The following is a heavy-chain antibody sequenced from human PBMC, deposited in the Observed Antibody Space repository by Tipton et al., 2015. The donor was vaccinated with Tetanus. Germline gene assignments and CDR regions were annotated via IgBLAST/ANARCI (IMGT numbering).Heavy chain of an antibody. D-gene: IGHD6-13*01. CDR3: ARLSIAATGTYGLTFYYGMDV. CDR2: VYYSGST. Sequence: TLSLTCTVSSASTSNGDFSWGWIRQPPGRGLEWIGSVYYSGSTYYNPSLKSRVAISVDTSKNHFSLKLSSVTAADTAVYYCARLSIAATGTYGLTFYYGMDVWGPGTTVTVSS. J-gene: IGHJ6*02. V-gene: IGHV4-39*02. CDR1: SASTSNGDFS.